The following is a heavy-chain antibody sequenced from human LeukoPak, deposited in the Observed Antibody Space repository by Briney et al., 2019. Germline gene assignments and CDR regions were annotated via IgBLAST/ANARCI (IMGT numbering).Heavy chain of an antibody. CDR1: GFTFSSYG. CDR3: AKDSAWVWAQFDY. CDR2: IWYDGSNK. Sequence: GGSLRLSCAASGFTFSSYGMHWVRQAPGKGLEWVAVIWYDGSNKYYADSVKGRFTISRDNSKNTLYLQMNSLRAEDTAVYYCAKDSAWVWAQFDYWGQGTLVTVSS. J-gene: IGHJ4*02. D-gene: IGHD3-10*01. V-gene: IGHV3-33*06.